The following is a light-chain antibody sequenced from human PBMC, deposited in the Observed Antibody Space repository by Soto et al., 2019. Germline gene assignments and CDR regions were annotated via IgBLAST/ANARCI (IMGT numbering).Light chain of an antibody. CDR2: AAS. Sequence: DIQLTQSPSSLSASVGDRVTITCRATQGINSFLAWYQQKPGKAPKLLIYAASTLQIGVPSRFSCSGSGTYFTLTISSLQPEDEATYHRQQRERYPSTFGGGTNVEIK. V-gene: IGKV1-9*01. CDR3: QQRERYPST. CDR1: QGINSF. J-gene: IGKJ4*01.